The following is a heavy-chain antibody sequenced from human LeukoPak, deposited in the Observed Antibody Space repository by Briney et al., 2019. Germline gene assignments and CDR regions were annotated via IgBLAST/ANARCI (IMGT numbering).Heavy chain of an antibody. V-gene: IGHV1-18*01. CDR1: GYTFTSYG. D-gene: IGHD3-22*01. J-gene: IGHJ4*02. CDR2: ISAYNGNT. CDR3: ARGRYHYDSSGYYECDY. Sequence: ASVKVSCKASGYTFTSYGISWVRQAPGQGLEWMGWISAYNGNTNYAQKLQGRVTMTTDTFTSTAYMDLRSLRSDDTAVYYCARGRYHYDSSGYYECDYWGQGTLVTVSS.